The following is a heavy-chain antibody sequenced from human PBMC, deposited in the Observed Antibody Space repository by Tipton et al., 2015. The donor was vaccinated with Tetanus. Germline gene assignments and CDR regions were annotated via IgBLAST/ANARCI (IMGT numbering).Heavy chain of an antibody. J-gene: IGHJ4*02. Sequence: TLSLTCTVSGGSVSSGSYYWSWIRQPPGKGLEWIGNIYYSGSTNYNPSLKSRVTISVDTSKNQFSLKLSSVTAADTAVYYCARVIYDILTGYHSDYWGQGILVTVSS. CDR1: GGSVSSGSYY. CDR3: ARVIYDILTGYHSDY. CDR2: IYYSGST. V-gene: IGHV4-61*01. D-gene: IGHD3-9*01.